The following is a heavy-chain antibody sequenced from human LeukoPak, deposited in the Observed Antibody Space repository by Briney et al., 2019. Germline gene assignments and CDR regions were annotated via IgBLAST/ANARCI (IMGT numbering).Heavy chain of an antibody. Sequence: GGSLRLSCAASGFTFSSYGMHWVRQAPGKGLEWVAVISYDGSNKYYADSVKGRFTISRHNSKNTLYLQMNGLRAEDTAVYYCARFGPLLHNRYRRAFDIWGQGTMVTVSS. V-gene: IGHV3-30*03. D-gene: IGHD1-1*01. CDR2: ISYDGSNK. CDR1: GFTFSSYG. CDR3: ARFGPLLHNRYRRAFDI. J-gene: IGHJ3*02.